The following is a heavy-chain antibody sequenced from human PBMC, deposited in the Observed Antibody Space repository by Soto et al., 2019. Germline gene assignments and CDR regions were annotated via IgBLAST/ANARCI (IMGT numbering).Heavy chain of an antibody. Sequence: EVQLLESGGGLVQPGASLRLSCAASGFTFSSYAMSWVRQAPGKGLKWVSGVSGSGGSTYYADSVKGRFTISRDNSKNQLELPMSNPKAGDPAGYYFAKGVPPGYHWGQGNPVHGSS. CDR2: VSGSGGST. J-gene: IGHJ5*02. D-gene: IGHD3-3*01. CDR1: GFTFSSYA. V-gene: IGHV3-23*01. CDR3: AKGVPPGYH.